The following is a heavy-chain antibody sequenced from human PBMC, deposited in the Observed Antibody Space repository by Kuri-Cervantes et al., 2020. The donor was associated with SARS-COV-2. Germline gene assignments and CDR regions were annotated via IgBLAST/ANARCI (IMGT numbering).Heavy chain of an antibody. J-gene: IGHJ4*02. V-gene: IGHV4-34*01. Sequence: SETLSLTCAVYGGSFSGYYWSWIRQPPGKGLEWIGEINHSGSTNYNPSLKSRVTISVDKSKNQFSLKLSSVTAADTAVYYCARDWAPGFWSGYEDYWGQETLVTVSS. CDR1: GGSFSGYY. CDR2: INHSGST. CDR3: ARDWAPGFWSGYEDY. D-gene: IGHD3-3*01.